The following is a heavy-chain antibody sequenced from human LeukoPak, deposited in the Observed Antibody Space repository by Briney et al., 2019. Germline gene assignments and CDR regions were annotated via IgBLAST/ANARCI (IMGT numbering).Heavy chain of an antibody. CDR1: GFTFSSYW. J-gene: IGHJ4*02. CDR3: ARDLDTAMAYYFDH. D-gene: IGHD5-18*01. CDR2: IKQDGSEK. V-gene: IGHV3-7*03. Sequence: GGSLRLSCAASGFTFSSYWMSWVRQAPGKGLEWVANIKQDGSEKYYVDSVKGRFTISRDNAKNSLYLQMNSLRAEDTAVYYCARDLDTAMAYYFDHWGQGTLVTVSS.